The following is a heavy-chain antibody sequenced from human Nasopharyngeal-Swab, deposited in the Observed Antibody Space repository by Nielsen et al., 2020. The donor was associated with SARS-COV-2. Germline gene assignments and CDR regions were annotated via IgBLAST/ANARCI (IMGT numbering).Heavy chain of an antibody. CDR1: GFTFSSYA. CDR2: ISGSGGST. Sequence: GVLKISCAASGFTFSSYAMSWVRQAPGKGLEWVSAISGSGGSTYYADSVKGRFTISRDNSKNTLYLQMNSLRAEDTAVYYCAKDSVVAVAGWDAFDIWGQGTMVTVSS. J-gene: IGHJ3*02. V-gene: IGHV3-23*01. CDR3: AKDSVVAVAGWDAFDI. D-gene: IGHD6-19*01.